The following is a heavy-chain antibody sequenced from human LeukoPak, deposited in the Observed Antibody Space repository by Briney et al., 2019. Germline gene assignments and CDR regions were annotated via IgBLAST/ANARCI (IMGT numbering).Heavy chain of an antibody. D-gene: IGHD2-2*01. J-gene: IGHJ6*02. CDR2: ISYDGSNK. CDR1: GFTFSSYA. V-gene: IGHV3-30-3*01. CDR3: ARVAGVVPAAIKIQYYGMDV. Sequence: GRSLRLSCAASGFTFSSYAMHWVRQAPGKGLEWVAVISYDGSNKYYADSVKGRFTISRDNSKNTLYLQMNSLRAEDTAVYYCARVAGVVPAAIKIQYYGMDVWGQGTTVTVSS.